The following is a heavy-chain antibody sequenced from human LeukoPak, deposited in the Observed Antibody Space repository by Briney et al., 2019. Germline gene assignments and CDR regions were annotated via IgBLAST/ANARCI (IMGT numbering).Heavy chain of an antibody. CDR1: GYTFTTYY. CDR3: ARVWFGAFDI. CDR2: INPSGGST. D-gene: IGHD3-16*01. J-gene: IGHJ3*02. V-gene: IGHV1-46*01. Sequence: GASVKVSCKASGYTFTTYYMRWVRQAPGQGLEWMGIINPSGGSTTYAQKFQGRVTMTRDTSTSTVYMELSRLRSEDTAVYYCARVWFGAFDIWGQGTLVTVS.